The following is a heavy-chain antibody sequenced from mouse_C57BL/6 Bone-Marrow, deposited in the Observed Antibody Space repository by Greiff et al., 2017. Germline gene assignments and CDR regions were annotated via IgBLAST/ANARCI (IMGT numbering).Heavy chain of an antibody. Sequence: QVQLQQPGAELVMPGASVKLSCKASGYTFTSYWMHWVKQRPGQGLEWIGEIDPSDSYTNYNQKFKGKSTLTVDKSSSTAYMQLSSLTSEDSAVXYCARNHGSTFDYWGQGTTLTVSS. CDR3: ARNHGSTFDY. D-gene: IGHD1-1*01. CDR1: GYTFTSYW. V-gene: IGHV1-69*01. J-gene: IGHJ2*01. CDR2: IDPSDSYT.